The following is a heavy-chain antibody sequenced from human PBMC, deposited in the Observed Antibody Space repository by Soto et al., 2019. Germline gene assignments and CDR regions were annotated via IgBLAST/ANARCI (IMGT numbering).Heavy chain of an antibody. CDR2: IYHSGST. CDR1: GGSISSGGYS. J-gene: IGHJ2*01. V-gene: IGHV4-30-2*01. Sequence: QLQLQESGSGLVKPSQTLSLTCAVSGGSISSGGYSWSWIRQPPGKGLEWIGYIYHSGSTYYNPSLKSRVTMSVDRSKNQFSLKLSSVTAADTAVYYCARTSPYGAWYFELWGRGTLVTVSS. D-gene: IGHD4-17*01. CDR3: ARTSPYGAWYFEL.